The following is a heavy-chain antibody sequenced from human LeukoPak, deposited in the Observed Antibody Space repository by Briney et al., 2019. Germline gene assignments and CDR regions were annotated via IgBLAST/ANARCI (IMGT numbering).Heavy chain of an antibody. CDR1: GFTFSSYS. D-gene: IGHD3-16*02. CDR3: ARDTALGYYYGMDV. Sequence: GGSLRLSCAASGFTFSSYSMNWVRQAPGKGLEWVSSISSSSSYIYYADSVEGRFTISRDNAKNSLYLQMNSLRAEDTAVYYCARDTALGYYYGMDVWGQGTTVTVSS. J-gene: IGHJ6*02. V-gene: IGHV3-21*01. CDR2: ISSSSSYI.